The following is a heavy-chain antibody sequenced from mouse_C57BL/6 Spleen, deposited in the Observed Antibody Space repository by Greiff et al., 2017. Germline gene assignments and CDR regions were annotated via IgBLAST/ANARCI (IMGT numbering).Heavy chain of an antibody. CDR1: GYTFTDYY. V-gene: IGHV1-26*01. J-gene: IGHJ4*01. CDR2: INPNNGGT. Sequence: EVQLQQSGPELVKPGASVKISCKASGYTFTDYYMNWVKQSHGKSLEWIGDINPNNGGTSYNQKFKGKATLTVDKSSSTAYMELRSLTSEDSAVYYCARSNMYYYAMHYWGQGTSVTVSS. CDR3: ARSNMYYYAMHY. D-gene: IGHD2-5*01.